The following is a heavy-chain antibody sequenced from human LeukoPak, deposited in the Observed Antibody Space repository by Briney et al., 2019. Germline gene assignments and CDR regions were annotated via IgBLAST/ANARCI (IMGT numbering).Heavy chain of an antibody. D-gene: IGHD2-2*02. V-gene: IGHV3-23*01. CDR3: AKDYSRSVYCSSTSCFTTFDY. CDR2: ISGSGGST. J-gene: IGHJ4*02. CDR1: GFTFSSYA. Sequence: PGGSLRLSCAASGFTFSSYAMRWVRQAPGKGLEWVSAISGSGGSTYYAASVKGRFTISRDNSKNTLYLQMNSLRAEDTAVYYCAKDYSRSVYCSSTSCFTTFDYWGQGTLVTVSS.